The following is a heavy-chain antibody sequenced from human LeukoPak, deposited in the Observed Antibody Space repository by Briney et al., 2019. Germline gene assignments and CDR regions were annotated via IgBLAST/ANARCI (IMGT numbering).Heavy chain of an antibody. CDR3: ARGISYVHFDY. CDR2: ISSSSSYI. CDR1: GFTFSSYG. Sequence: GGSLRLSCAASGFTFSSYGMSWVRQAPGKGLEWVSSISSSSSYIYYADSVKGRFTISRDNAKNSLYLQMNSLRAEDTAVYYCARGISYVHFDYWGQGTLVTVSS. J-gene: IGHJ4*02. D-gene: IGHD5-18*01. V-gene: IGHV3-21*01.